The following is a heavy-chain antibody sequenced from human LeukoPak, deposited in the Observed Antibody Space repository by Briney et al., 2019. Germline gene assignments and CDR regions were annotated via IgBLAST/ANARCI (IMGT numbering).Heavy chain of an antibody. V-gene: IGHV3-48*01. CDR3: ARDRKRYYDFWSGLGAFDI. CDR2: ISSSSSTI. CDR1: GITFSSYS. Sequence: PGGSLRLSCAASGITFSSYSMNWVRQAPGKGLEWVSYISSSSSTIYYADSVKGRFTISRDNAKNSLYLQMNSLRAEDTAVYYCARDRKRYYDFWSGLGAFDIWGQGTMVTVSS. J-gene: IGHJ3*02. D-gene: IGHD3-3*01.